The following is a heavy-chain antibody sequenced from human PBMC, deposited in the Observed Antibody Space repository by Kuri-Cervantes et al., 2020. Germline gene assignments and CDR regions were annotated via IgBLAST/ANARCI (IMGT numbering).Heavy chain of an antibody. CDR1: GFTFSNYG. CDR3: AKGDIPGDN. J-gene: IGHJ4*02. CDR2: IWYDGSNK. V-gene: IGHV3-33*06. Sequence: GGSLRLSCAASGFTFSNYGMHWVRQAPGKGLEWVAIIWYDGSNKYYADSVKGRFTISRDNSKNTLYLQMNSLRAEDTAVYYCAKGDIPGDNWGQGTLVTVSS. D-gene: IGHD2-15*01.